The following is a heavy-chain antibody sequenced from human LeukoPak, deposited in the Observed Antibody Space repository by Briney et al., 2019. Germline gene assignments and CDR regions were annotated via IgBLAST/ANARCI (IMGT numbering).Heavy chain of an antibody. CDR2: INPNSGGT. CDR3: ARGLFPRGVVTSPGMDV. Sequence: GASVKVSCKASGYTFTGYYMNWVRQAPGQGLEWMGWINPNSGGTNYAQKFQGRVTMTRDTSINTAYMELSRLRSDDTAVYYCARGLFPRGVVTSPGMDVWGQGTTVTVSS. V-gene: IGHV1-2*02. J-gene: IGHJ6*02. CDR1: GYTFTGYY. D-gene: IGHD3-3*01.